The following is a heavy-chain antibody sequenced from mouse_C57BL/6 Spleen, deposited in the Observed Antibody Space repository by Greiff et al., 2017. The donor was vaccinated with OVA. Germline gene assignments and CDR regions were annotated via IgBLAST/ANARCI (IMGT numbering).Heavy chain of an antibody. CDR2: IRSKSSNYAT. J-gene: IGHJ2*01. Sequence: EVQRVESGGGLVQPKGSLKLSCAASGFTFNTYAMHWVRQAPGKGLEWVARIRSKSSNYATYYADSVKDRFTISRDDSQSMLYLQMNNLKTEDTAMYYCVRDGDFPPHIPGYFDYWGQGTTLTVSS. CDR3: VRDGDFPPHIPGYFDY. V-gene: IGHV10-3*01. CDR1: GFTFNTYA.